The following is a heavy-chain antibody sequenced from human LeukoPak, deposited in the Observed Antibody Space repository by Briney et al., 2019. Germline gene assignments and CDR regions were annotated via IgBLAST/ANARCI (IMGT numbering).Heavy chain of an antibody. V-gene: IGHV3-53*01. D-gene: IGHD3-3*01. CDR2: LYTGGDT. J-gene: IGHJ4*02. CDR1: GFTVSAHY. Sequence: GGSLRLSCAVSGFTVSAHYMSWVRQAPGKGLECVSFLYTGGDTYYADSVKGRFTISRDNSKNTIYLQMNSLRADDTAVYYCAKQGRNDFVDSWGQGTLVTVSS. CDR3: AKQGRNDFVDS.